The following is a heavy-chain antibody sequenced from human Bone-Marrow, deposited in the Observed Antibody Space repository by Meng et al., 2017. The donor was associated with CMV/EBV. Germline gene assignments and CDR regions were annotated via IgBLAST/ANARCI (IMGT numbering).Heavy chain of an antibody. J-gene: IGHJ4*02. CDR1: GFSFSLNG. CDR3: ARDLGFLALDC. CDR2: IQYDSSEI. V-gene: IGHV3-30*02. Sequence: GGSLRLSCAADGFSFSLNGIHWVRQAPGKGLEWVTFIQYDSSEIYYADSVKGRFTISRDNAKKSLYLQMDTLRAEDTAMYYCARDLGFLALDCWGQGTLVTVSS. D-gene: IGHD3-16*01.